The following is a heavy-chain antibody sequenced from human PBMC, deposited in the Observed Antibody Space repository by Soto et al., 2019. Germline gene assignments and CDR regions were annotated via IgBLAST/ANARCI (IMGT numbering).Heavy chain of an antibody. CDR3: ARGHESMMVTAPDY. D-gene: IGHD2-21*02. J-gene: IGHJ4*02. V-gene: IGHV3-11*01. Sequence: GSLRLSCAASGFTFSDYYMSWIRQAPGKGLEWVSYISSSGSTIYYADSVKGRFTISRDNAKNTLYLQMNSLRAEDTAVYYCARGHESMMVTAPDYWGQGTLVTVSS. CDR2: ISSSGSTI. CDR1: GFTFSDYY.